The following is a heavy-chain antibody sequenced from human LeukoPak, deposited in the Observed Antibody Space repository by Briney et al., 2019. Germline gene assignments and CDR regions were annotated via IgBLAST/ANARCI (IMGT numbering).Heavy chain of an antibody. J-gene: IGHJ4*02. V-gene: IGHV3-23*01. CDR1: GFPFSTYA. CDR3: AKDVYGDYGGLDY. D-gene: IGHD4-17*01. Sequence: PGGSLRLSCAASGFPFSTYAMSWVRQAPGKGLEWVSSIRGSDGSTYYADSVKGRFAISRDNSKNTLYLQMNSLRAEDTAVYYCAKDVYGDYGGLDYWGQGTLATVSS. CDR2: IRGSDGST.